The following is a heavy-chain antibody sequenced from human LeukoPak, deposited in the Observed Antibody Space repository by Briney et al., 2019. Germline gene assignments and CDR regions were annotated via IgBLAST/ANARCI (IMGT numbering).Heavy chain of an antibody. V-gene: IGHV4-4*02. Sequence: PSETLSLTCAVSGGSISSSNWWSWVRQPPGKGLEWIGEIYHSGSTNYNTSLKSRVTISVDKSKNQFSLKLSSVTAADTAVYYCARVFNYYGSGSYYEDYYYYYMDVWGKGTTVTVSS. CDR1: GGSISSSNW. CDR2: IYHSGST. D-gene: IGHD3-10*01. CDR3: ARVFNYYGSGSYYEDYYYYYMDV. J-gene: IGHJ6*03.